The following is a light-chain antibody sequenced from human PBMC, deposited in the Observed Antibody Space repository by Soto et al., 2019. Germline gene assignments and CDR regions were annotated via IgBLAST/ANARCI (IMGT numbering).Light chain of an antibody. CDR2: DAS. CDR1: QSISSN. Sequence: DIVMTQSPATLSVSPGERASLSCRASQSISSNLAWYQQRPGQAPRLLIYDASHRAAGIPARFSGSGFGTDFTLTISSLEPEDAAVYYCQQRSNWPPITFGQGTRLEIK. J-gene: IGKJ5*01. V-gene: IGKV3-11*01. CDR3: QQRSNWPPIT.